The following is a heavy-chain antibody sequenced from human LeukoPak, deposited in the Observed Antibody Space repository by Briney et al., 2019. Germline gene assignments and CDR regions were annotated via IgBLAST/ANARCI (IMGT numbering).Heavy chain of an antibody. CDR3: ARGSSSWYYFDY. CDR1: GYTFTGYY. CDR2: INPNSGGT. Sequence: GASVKVSCKASGYTFTGYYMHWVRQAPGQGLEWMGRINPNSGGTNYAQKFQGRVAMTRDTSISTAYMELSRLRSDDTAVYYCARGSSSWYYFDYWGQGTLVTVSS. V-gene: IGHV1-2*06. D-gene: IGHD6-13*01. J-gene: IGHJ4*02.